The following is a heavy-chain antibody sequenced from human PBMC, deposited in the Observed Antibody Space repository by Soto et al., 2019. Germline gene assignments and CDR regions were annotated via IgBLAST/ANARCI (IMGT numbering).Heavy chain of an antibody. CDR2: INPSGGST. CDR3: ARVSTIFGEWDY. Sequence: PSGKVSCKAAGYTFTSYYMHWVRQAPGQGLEWMGIINPSGGSTSYAQKFQGRVTMTRDTSTSTVYMELSSLRSEDTAVYYCARVSTIFGEWDYWGQGTLVTVSS. V-gene: IGHV1-46*03. CDR1: GYTFTSYY. J-gene: IGHJ4*02. D-gene: IGHD3-3*01.